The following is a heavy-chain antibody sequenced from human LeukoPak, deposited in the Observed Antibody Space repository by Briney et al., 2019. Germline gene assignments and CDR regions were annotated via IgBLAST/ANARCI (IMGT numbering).Heavy chain of an antibody. D-gene: IGHD6-13*01. CDR1: GFTFSSYW. Sequence: GGSLRLSCAASGFTFSSYWMSWVRQAPGKGLEWVANIKQDGSEKYYVDSVKGRFTISRGNAKNSLYLQMNSLRAEDTAVYYCASTANIAAARFDYWGQGTLVTVSS. J-gene: IGHJ4*02. CDR3: ASTANIAAARFDY. V-gene: IGHV3-7*01. CDR2: IKQDGSEK.